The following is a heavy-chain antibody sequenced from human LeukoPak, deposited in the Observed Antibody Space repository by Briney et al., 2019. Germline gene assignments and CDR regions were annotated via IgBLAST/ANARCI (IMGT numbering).Heavy chain of an antibody. Sequence: GGSLRLSCAASGPTFRNAFMNWVRQAPGKGLEWVGRIESSTDGGTTDYAAPVKGRFTMSRDDSKNTLYLQMNNVKTEDTGVYYCTTGPGITVFGVVTDYWGQGTLVIVSS. V-gene: IGHV3-15*04. CDR2: IESSTDGGTT. J-gene: IGHJ4*02. CDR3: TTGPGITVFGVVTDY. D-gene: IGHD3-3*01. CDR1: GPTFRNAF.